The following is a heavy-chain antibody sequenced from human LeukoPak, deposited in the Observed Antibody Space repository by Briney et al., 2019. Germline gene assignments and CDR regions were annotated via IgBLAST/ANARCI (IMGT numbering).Heavy chain of an antibody. CDR1: GYTFTGYY. CDR3: ARGGRVYGGNPKYYFDY. J-gene: IGHJ4*02. D-gene: IGHD4-23*01. Sequence: ASVKVSCKASGYTFTGYYMHWVRQAPGQGLEWMGWINPNSGGTNYAQKFQGRVTMTRDPSISTAYMELSRLRSDDTAVYYCARGGRVYGGNPKYYFDYWGQGTLVTVSS. V-gene: IGHV1-2*02. CDR2: INPNSGGT.